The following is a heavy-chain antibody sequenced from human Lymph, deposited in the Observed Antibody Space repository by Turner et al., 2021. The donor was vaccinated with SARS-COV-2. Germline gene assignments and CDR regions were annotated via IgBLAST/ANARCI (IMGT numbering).Heavy chain of an antibody. J-gene: IGHJ6*02. D-gene: IGHD3-10*01. Sequence: QVQLVQSGAEVKKPGSSVKVSCKASGGTFSSYAISWVRQAPGQGLEGRGGIIPILRIATYAKKFQGRVTITADKSTSTAYMERSSLRSEDTAVFYCARVVGGFGELGYYYYYGMDVWGQGTTVTVSS. V-gene: IGHV1-69*10. CDR2: IIPILRIA. CDR3: ARVVGGFGELGYYYYYGMDV. CDR1: GGTFSSYA.